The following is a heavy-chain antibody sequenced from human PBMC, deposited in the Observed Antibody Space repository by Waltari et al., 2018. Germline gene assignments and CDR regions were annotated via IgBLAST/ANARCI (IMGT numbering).Heavy chain of an antibody. J-gene: IGHJ3*02. D-gene: IGHD3-22*01. V-gene: IGHV4-59*01. CDR2: IYYSGST. CDR3: ARDGGYDSSGYYYEGAFDI. Sequence: QLQESGPGLVKPSETLSLTCTVSGGSISSYYWSWIRQPPGKGLEWIGYIYYSGSTNYNPSLKSRVTISVDTSKNQFSLKLSSVTAADTAVYYCARDGGYDSSGYYYEGAFDIWGQGTMVTVSS. CDR1: GGSISSYY.